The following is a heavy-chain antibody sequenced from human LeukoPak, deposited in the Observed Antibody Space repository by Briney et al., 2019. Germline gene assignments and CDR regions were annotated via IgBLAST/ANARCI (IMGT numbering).Heavy chain of an antibody. CDR1: GFRAIRNY. CDR3: AKAYTALVTGGFDC. V-gene: IGHV3-23*01. CDR2: ISGVGGST. Sequence: PGGSLRLFCAASGFRAIRNYMNWAPQAPGKGLEWVSAISGVGGSTYYADSVKGRFTISRDNSKNTLYLQMNTLRAEDTAVYYCAKAYTALVTGGFDCWGQGTLVTVSS. D-gene: IGHD5-18*01. J-gene: IGHJ4*02.